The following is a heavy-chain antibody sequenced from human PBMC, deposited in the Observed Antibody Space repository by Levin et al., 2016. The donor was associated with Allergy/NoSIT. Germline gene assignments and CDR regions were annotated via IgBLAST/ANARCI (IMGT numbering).Heavy chain of an antibody. J-gene: IGHJ6*03. CDR2: ISYEGSNK. V-gene: IGHV3-30*04. Sequence: VRQMPGKGLEWVAVISYEGSNKYYVDSVKGRFTISRDNSKNMLYLQMNSLRAEDTAVYYCARVDTAMVYDDYYYMDVWGKGTTVTVSS. D-gene: IGHD5-18*01. CDR3: ARVDTAMVYDDYYYMDV.